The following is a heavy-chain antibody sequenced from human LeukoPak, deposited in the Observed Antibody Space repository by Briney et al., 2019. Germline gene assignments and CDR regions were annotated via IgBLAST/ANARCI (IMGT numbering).Heavy chain of an antibody. J-gene: IGHJ4*02. V-gene: IGHV3-74*01. CDR1: GLTFSNFR. CDR2: INPDGSDT. D-gene: IGHD4-17*01. CDR3: ASSPNTVATTDY. Sequence: PGGSLRLSCAASGLTFSNFRMHWVRQTPEKGLVWVSRINPDGSDTIYADSVKGRFTISRDNAKNTLYLHMNSLRVEDTAVYYCASSPNTVATTDYWGQGTLVTVSS.